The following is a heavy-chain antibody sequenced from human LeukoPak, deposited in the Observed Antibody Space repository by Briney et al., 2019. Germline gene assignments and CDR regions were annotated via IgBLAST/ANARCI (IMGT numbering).Heavy chain of an antibody. CDR2: IRSKVNGYAT. J-gene: IGHJ4*02. CDR1: GFTFSGSA. D-gene: IGHD6-19*01. V-gene: IGHV3-73*01. CDR3: TREGSGWYTDF. Sequence: GGALRLSCAASGFTFSGSAMHWVRQASGKGLEWVGRIRSKVNGYATVYAASVRGRFTTSRDDSKNTAYLQMNSLKTEDTAMYYCTREGSGWYTDFWGQGTLVTVSS.